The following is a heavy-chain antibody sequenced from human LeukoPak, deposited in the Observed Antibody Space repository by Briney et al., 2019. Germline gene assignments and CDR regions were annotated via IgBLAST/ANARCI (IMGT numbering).Heavy chain of an antibody. D-gene: IGHD3-22*01. CDR2: IDYSGSA. CDR3: ARDADYDSSGYRLFDY. V-gene: IGHV4-59*01. CDR1: GGSISSYY. Sequence: SETLSLTCTVSGGSISSYYWSWIRQPPGKGLEWIAYIDYSGSANYNPSLKSRVSISVDTSKNQFSLKLSSVTAADTAVYYCARDADYDSSGYRLFDYWGQGTLVTVSS. J-gene: IGHJ4*02.